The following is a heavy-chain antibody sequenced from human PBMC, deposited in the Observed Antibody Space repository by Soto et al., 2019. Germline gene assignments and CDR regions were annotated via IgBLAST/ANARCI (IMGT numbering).Heavy chain of an antibody. CDR2: AHHSGRT. J-gene: IGHJ4*02. CDR1: GDSMSNSNW. V-gene: IGHV4-4*02. CDR3: ARSEATALDY. Sequence: PSQPLPLTCTFSGDSMSNSNWLNWVRQPPGKGLEWIGEAHHSGRTNYNPSLKSRVTISVDRSQNHFSLQLTSVTAADTAVYYCARSEATALDYWGQGTLVTVSS.